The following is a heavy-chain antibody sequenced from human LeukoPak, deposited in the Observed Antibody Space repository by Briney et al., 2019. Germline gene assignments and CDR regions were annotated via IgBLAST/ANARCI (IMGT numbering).Heavy chain of an antibody. J-gene: IGHJ3*02. V-gene: IGHV4-34*01. D-gene: IGHD3-22*01. CDR1: GGSFSGYY. Sequence: SETLSLTCAVYGGSFSGYYWSWIRQPPGKGLEWIGEINHSGSTNYNPSLKSRVTISVDTSKDQFSLKLSSVTAADTAVYYCARLSRPSYYDSSGPHAFDIWGQGTMVTVSS. CDR3: ARLSRPSYYDSSGPHAFDI. CDR2: INHSGST.